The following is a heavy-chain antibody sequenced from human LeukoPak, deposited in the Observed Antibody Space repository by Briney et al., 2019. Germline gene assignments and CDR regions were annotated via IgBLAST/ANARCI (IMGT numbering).Heavy chain of an antibody. CDR2: INTNTGNP. J-gene: IGHJ4*02. CDR1: GYTFTSYA. V-gene: IGHV7-4-1*02. Sequence: ASVKVSCKASGYTFTSYAMNWVRQAPGQGLEWMGWINTNTGNPTYAQGFTGRFVFSLDTSVSTAYLQISSLKAEDTAVYYCARDPHSNVKTTVTTTAPDYWGQGTLVTVSS. CDR3: ARDPHSNVKTTVTTTAPDY. D-gene: IGHD4-17*01.